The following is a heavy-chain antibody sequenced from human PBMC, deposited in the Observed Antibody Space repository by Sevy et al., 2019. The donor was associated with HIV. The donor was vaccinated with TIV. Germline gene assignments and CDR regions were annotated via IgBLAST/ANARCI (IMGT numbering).Heavy chain of an antibody. CDR1: GFTFNNFW. J-gene: IGHJ4*01. V-gene: IGHV3-7*03. CDR3: ARDVGGGYFDY. CDR2: IKPDGSES. Sequence: GGSLRLSCVASGFTFNNFWMAWVRQAPGKGLEWFANIKPDGSESNHVGSVKGRFTISRDNAKNSLYLQMNSLTAEDTAVYYCARDVGGGYFDYWGQGTLATVSS. D-gene: IGHD3-16*01.